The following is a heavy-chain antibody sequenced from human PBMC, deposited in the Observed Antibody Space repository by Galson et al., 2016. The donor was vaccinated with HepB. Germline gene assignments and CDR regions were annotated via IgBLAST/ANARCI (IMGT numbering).Heavy chain of an antibody. J-gene: IGHJ4*02. CDR2: IWYDGSSK. CDR1: GFTFSDYG. V-gene: IGHV3-33*01. D-gene: IGHD6-6*01. CDR3: AREAYSTSSGRLEY. Sequence: SLRLSCAASGFTFSDYGIHWVRQAPGKGLEWVAFIWYDGSSKYYADSVKGRFTISRNNSKNTIHLQMSSLRAEDTALYYCAREAYSTSSGRLEYWGQGILVTVSS.